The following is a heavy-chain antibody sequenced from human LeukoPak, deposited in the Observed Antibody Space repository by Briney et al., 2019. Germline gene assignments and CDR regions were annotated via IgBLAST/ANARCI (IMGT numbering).Heavy chain of an antibody. CDR1: GFTFSNYW. J-gene: IGHJ4*02. Sequence: PGGSLRLSCAASGFTFSNYWMNWVRQAPGKGLEWVANIKEDGSEKYYVDSVKGRFTISRDNAKNSLYLQMDSLRAEDTAVYYCARDSQHSNFDHWGQGTLVTVSS. CDR2: IKEDGSEK. CDR3: ARDSQHSNFDH. V-gene: IGHV3-7*04.